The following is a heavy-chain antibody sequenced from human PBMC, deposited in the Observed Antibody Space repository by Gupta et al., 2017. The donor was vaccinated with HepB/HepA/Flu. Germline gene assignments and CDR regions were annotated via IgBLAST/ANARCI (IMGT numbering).Heavy chain of an antibody. D-gene: IGHD1-1*01. CDR2: ISGSSSHI. J-gene: IGHJ6*03. CDR1: GFTFSSYD. V-gene: IGHV3-21*01. Sequence: EVQLVESTGGLVKPGGSLRLSCAASGFTFSSYDMNWVRQAPGKGLEWVSSISGSSSHIYYADSVKGRFTISRDNAKNSLYLKMNSLRAEDSAVYYCARDNLQNAGYYYFMDVWGKGTTVTVSS. CDR3: ARDNLQNAGYYYFMDV.